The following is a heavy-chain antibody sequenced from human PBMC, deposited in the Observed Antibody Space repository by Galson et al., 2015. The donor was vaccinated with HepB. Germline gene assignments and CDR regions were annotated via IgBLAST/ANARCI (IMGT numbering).Heavy chain of an antibody. D-gene: IGHD2-2*01. CDR1: GFTFSSYS. Sequence: SLRLSCAASGFTFSSYSMNWVRPAPGKGLEWVSSISSSSSYIYYADSVKGRFTISRDNAKNSLYLQMNSLRAEDTAVYYCARGCSTSCYIDYYYYGMDVWGQGTTVTVSS. CDR3: ARGCSTSCYIDYYYYGMDV. V-gene: IGHV3-21*01. J-gene: IGHJ6*02. CDR2: ISSSSSYI.